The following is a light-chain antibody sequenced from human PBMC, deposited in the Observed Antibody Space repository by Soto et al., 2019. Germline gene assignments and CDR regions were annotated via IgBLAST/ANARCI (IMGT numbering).Light chain of an antibody. CDR1: TSDIGTYNL. CDR3: CSYASGSTWL. V-gene: IGLV2-23*01. CDR2: DDN. Sequence: QSVLTQPASVSGSPGQSITISCTGTTSDIGTYNLVSWYQQHPGRAPKVMIYDDNKRPSGISHRFSGSKSGSTASLTISGLQAEDEADYYCCSYASGSTWLFGGGTKLTVL. J-gene: IGLJ3*02.